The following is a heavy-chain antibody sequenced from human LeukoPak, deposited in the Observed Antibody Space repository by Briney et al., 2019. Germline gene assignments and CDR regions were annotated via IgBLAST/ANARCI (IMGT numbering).Heavy chain of an antibody. CDR1: GYSFTSYW. J-gene: IGHJ4*02. CDR2: IYPGDSDT. Sequence: GESLKISCKGSGYSFTSYWIGWVRQMPGKGLEWMGSIYPGDSDTRYSPSFQGQVTISADKSISTAYLQWSSLTASDTAMYYCARHGDIAAATCEYWGQGNLVTVSS. V-gene: IGHV5-51*01. D-gene: IGHD6-13*01. CDR3: ARHGDIAAATCEY.